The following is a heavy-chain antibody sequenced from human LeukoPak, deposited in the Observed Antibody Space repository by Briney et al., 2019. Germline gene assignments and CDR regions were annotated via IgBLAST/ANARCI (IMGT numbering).Heavy chain of an antibody. Sequence: VASVKVSCKASGYTFTAYYMHWVRQAPGQGLEWMGWINPNSGGTNYAQKFQGRVTMTRDTSISTAYMELSRLRSDDTAVYYCATQPYYYGSSGYADYWGQGTLVTVSS. V-gene: IGHV1-2*02. J-gene: IGHJ4*02. CDR2: INPNSGGT. D-gene: IGHD3-22*01. CDR1: GYTFTAYY. CDR3: ATQPYYYGSSGYADY.